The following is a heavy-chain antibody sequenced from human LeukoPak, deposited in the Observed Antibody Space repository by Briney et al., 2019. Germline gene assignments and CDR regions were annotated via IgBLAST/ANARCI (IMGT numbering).Heavy chain of an antibody. J-gene: IGHJ6*02. Sequence: GGSLRLSCAASGFIFSTYAMSWVRPAPGKGLEWVSGISGSGGSTYYADSVKGRFTISRDNSKNTLYLQMNSLRAEDTAVFYCAKEAFITTVRGVNYYYGMDVWGQGTTVAVSS. CDR3: AKEAFITTVRGVNYYYGMDV. V-gene: IGHV3-23*01. CDR1: GFIFSTYA. D-gene: IGHD3-10*01. CDR2: ISGSGGST.